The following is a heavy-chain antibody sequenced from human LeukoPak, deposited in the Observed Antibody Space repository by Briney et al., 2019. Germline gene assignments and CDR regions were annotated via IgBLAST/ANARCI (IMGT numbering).Heavy chain of an antibody. J-gene: IGHJ3*02. V-gene: IGHV3-13*01. CDR1: GFTFTNHD. D-gene: IGHD3-10*01. Sequence: GGSLRLSCAASGFTFTNHDMHWVRQETGKGLEWVSAINPAGRTYYADSVRGRFIISRENAKNSFYLQLNSLRVEDTAIYYCAREGSDEFADIWGQGTFVTVSS. CDR3: AREGSDEFADI. CDR2: INPAGRT.